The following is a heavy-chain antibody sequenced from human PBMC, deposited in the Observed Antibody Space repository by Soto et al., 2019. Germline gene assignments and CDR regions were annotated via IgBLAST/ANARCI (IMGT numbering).Heavy chain of an antibody. CDR2: IYSGDPQT. D-gene: IGHD5-12*01. CDR1: GHSFTNYW. V-gene: IGHV5-51*01. CDR3: ARPLEMATMRAFDI. Sequence: EVQLVQSGAEVKEPGESLKISCKGSGHSFTNYWIGWVRQMPGKGLEWMGMIYSGDPQTTYSPSFQGQVTVSADKSISTAYLQWSSLKASDTVMYYCARPLEMATMRAFDIWGQGTMVTVAS. J-gene: IGHJ3*02.